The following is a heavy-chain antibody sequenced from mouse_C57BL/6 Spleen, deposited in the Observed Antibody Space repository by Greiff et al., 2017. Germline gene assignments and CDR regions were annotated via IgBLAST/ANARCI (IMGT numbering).Heavy chain of an antibody. D-gene: IGHD1-1*01. J-gene: IGHJ4*01. CDR3: ARSTTEVADYAMDY. Sequence: QVQLQQSGAELMKPGASVKLSCKATGYTFTGYWIEWVKQRPGQGLEWIGEILPGSGSTNYNEKFKGKATFTADTSYNTDYMQLSSLTTEDSAIYFWARSTTEVADYAMDYRGQGTSVTVSS. CDR1: GYTFTGYW. CDR2: ILPGSGST. V-gene: IGHV1-9*01.